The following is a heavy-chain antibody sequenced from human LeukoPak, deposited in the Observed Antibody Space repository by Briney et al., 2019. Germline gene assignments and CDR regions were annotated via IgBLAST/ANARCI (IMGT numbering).Heavy chain of an antibody. J-gene: IGHJ4*02. D-gene: IGHD3-10*01. CDR2: ISANNGNT. CDR3: ARTSRDGSGSYYIY. Sequence: ASVKVSCKASGYTFTSYGVSWVRQAPGQGLEWMGWISANNGNTNYPQMLQGRVTMTTDTSTSTAYMVLRSLRSDDTAVYYCARTSRDGSGSYYIYWGQGTLVTVSS. CDR1: GYTFTSYG. V-gene: IGHV1-18*01.